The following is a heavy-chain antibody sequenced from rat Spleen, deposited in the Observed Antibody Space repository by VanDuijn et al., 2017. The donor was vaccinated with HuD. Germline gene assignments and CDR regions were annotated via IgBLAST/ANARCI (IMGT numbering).Heavy chain of an antibody. CDR3: VKDRDGGFAFEH. Sequence: EVQLVESGGGLVQPGRSLKLSCVASGFTFSNYDMAWIRQAPGKGLEWVSSIKTDGGNTYYPDSVKGRFTISRDNAENTVYLQMNSLRSEDTATYYCVKDRDGGFAFEHWGQGVMVTVSS. J-gene: IGHJ2*01. CDR1: GFTFSNYD. CDR2: IKTDGGNT. D-gene: IGHD1-11*01. V-gene: IGHV5-58*01.